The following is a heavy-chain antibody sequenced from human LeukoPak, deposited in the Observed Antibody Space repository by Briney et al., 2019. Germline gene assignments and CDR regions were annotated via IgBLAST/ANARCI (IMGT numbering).Heavy chain of an antibody. V-gene: IGHV4-59*01. CDR1: GGSISSYY. Sequence: ASETLSLTCTVSGGSISSYYWSWIRQPPGKGLEWIGYIYYSGSTNYNPSLKSRATISVDTSKNQFSLKLSSATAADTAVYYCASSKYSSSSPDYWGQGTLVTVSS. D-gene: IGHD6-6*01. CDR2: IYYSGST. J-gene: IGHJ4*02. CDR3: ASSKYSSSSPDY.